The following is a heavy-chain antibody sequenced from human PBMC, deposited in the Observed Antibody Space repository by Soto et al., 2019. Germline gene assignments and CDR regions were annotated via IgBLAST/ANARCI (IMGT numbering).Heavy chain of an antibody. CDR2: INHSGST. V-gene: IGHV4-34*01. J-gene: IGHJ4*02. D-gene: IGHD3-9*01. CDR1: GGSFSGYY. CDR3: ARGLRYFDWPAY. Sequence: PSETLSLTCAVYGGSFSGYYWSWIRQPPGKGLEWIGEINHSGSTNYNPSLKSRVTISVDTSKNQFSLKLSSVTAADTAVYYCARGLRYFDWPAYWGQGTLVTVSS.